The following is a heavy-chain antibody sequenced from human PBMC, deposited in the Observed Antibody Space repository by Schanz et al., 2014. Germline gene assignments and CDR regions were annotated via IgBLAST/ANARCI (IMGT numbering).Heavy chain of an antibody. CDR1: GYTFSFTSYN. Sequence: QVQVEQSGPEVKKPGASVTVSCQASGYTFSFTSYNVHWVRQAPGQGLEWMGRIIPSLGLAKYEQKFQDKVTITADTSTTTAYMDVSSLRSEDTAVYYCASSGAGYSSSWDFDYWGQGTLVTVSS. J-gene: IGHJ4*02. CDR2: IIPSLGLA. V-gene: IGHV1-69*09. CDR3: ASSGAGYSSSWDFDY. D-gene: IGHD6-13*01.